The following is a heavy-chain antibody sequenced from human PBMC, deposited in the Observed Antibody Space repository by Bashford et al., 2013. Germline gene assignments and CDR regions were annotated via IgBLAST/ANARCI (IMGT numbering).Heavy chain of an antibody. Sequence: VASVKVSCKASGYTFTSYYMHWVRQAPGQGLEWMGIINPSGGSTSYAQKFQGRVTMTRDTSTSTVYMELSSLRSEDTAVYYCARTVRVEDYYYYGMDVWGQGTTVTVSS. D-gene: IGHD5-24*01. CDR1: GYTFTSYY. V-gene: IGHV1-46*01. CDR3: ARTVRVEDYYYYGMDV. CDR2: INPSGGST. J-gene: IGHJ6*02.